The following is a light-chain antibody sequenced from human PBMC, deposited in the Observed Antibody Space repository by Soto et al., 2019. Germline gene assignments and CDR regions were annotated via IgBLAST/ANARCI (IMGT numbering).Light chain of an antibody. J-gene: IGKJ1*01. CDR3: QQYGGSSRT. CDR1: QSVSSNY. V-gene: IGKV3-20*01. CDR2: GAS. Sequence: EIVLTQSPGTLSLSPGERATLSCRASQSVSSNYLAWYQQKPGQAPRLLIYGASSRATGIPDRFSGSGSGTEFTLTISRLEPEDFAVYYCQQYGGSSRTFGQGTKVEIK.